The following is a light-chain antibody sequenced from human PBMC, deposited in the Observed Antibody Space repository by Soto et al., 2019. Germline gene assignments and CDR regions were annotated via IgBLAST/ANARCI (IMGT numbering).Light chain of an antibody. Sequence: QSALTQPASVSGSPGQSITISCTGTSTDIGGYNYVSWYQQYPGKAPKLMIYEVSNRPSGVPNRFSGSKAGNAASLTISGLQAEDEADYYCSSYTSISTLVFGAGTKSPS. CDR2: EVS. V-gene: IGLV2-14*01. J-gene: IGLJ1*01. CDR3: SSYTSISTLV. CDR1: STDIGGYNY.